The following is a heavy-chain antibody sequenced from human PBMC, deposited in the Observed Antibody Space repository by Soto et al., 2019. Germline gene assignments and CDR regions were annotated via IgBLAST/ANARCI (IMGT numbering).Heavy chain of an antibody. J-gene: IGHJ4*02. CDR1: GFRFSDYG. Sequence: QVQLAESGGGVVQPGRSLRLSCIGSGFRFSDYGMHWFRQAPGKGLEWVAMMSFDGTYKYSADSVKGRFIISRDNSKNTLFLQMNSLRAGDTAVYYCAKDRRDGEYNSVYDFWGQGTLVTVSS. V-gene: IGHV3-30*18. CDR2: MSFDGTYK. D-gene: IGHD4-17*01. CDR3: AKDRRDGEYNSVYDF.